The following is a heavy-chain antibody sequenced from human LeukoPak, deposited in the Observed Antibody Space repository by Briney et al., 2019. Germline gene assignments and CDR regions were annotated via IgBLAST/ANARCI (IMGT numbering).Heavy chain of an antibody. CDR1: GYTFTGYY. CDR3: ARGVIVGAKEDY. D-gene: IGHD1-26*01. Sequence: ASVKVSCKASGYTFTGYYMHWVRQAPGQGLEWMGWIIPNSGGTNYAQKFQGRVTMTRDTSISTAYMELSRLRSDDTAVYYCARGVIVGAKEDYWGQGTRVTLSS. CDR2: IIPNSGGT. V-gene: IGHV1-2*02. J-gene: IGHJ4*02.